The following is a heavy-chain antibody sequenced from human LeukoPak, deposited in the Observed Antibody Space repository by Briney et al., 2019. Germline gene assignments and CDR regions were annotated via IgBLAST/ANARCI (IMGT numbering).Heavy chain of an antibody. CDR3: ARSIAAAFDY. D-gene: IGHD6-13*01. CDR1: GGSISSSSYY. J-gene: IGHJ4*02. CDR2: IYYSGST. V-gene: IGHV4-39*07. Sequence: SETLSLTCTVSGGSISSSSYYWGWIRQPPGKGLEWIGSIYYSGSTYYNPSLKSRVTISVDTSKNQFSLKLSSVTAADTAVYYCARSIAAAFDYWGQGTLVTVSS.